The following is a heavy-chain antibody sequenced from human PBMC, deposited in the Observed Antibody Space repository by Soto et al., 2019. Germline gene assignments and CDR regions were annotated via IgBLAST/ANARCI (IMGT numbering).Heavy chain of an antibody. D-gene: IGHD6-13*01. CDR1: GYSFTSYW. CDR3: ARHGSSWGLYYYGMDV. CDR2: IDPSDSYT. Sequence: PGESLKISCKGSGYSFTSYWISWVRQMPGKGLEWMGRIDPSDSYTNYSPSFQGHVTISADKSISTAYLQWSSLKASDTAMYHCARHGSSWGLYYYGMDVWGQGTTVTVSS. V-gene: IGHV5-10-1*01. J-gene: IGHJ6*02.